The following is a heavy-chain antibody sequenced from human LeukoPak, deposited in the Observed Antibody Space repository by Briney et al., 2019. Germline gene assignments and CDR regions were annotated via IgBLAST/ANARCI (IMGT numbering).Heavy chain of an antibody. V-gene: IGHV3-21*01. CDR3: ARDLDY. Sequence: GGSLRLSCGASGFTFSSYSMNWVRQAPGKGLEWVSSIGSSSNDIYYADSVKGRFTISRDNAKNSLYLQMNSLRAEDTAVYYCARDLDYWGQGTLVTVSS. J-gene: IGHJ4*02. CDR1: GFTFSSYS. CDR2: IGSSSNDI.